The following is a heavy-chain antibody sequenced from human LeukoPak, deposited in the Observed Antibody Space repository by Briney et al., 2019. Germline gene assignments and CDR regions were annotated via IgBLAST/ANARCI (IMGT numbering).Heavy chain of an antibody. V-gene: IGHV3-21*01. Sequence: GGSLRLSCAASGFTFSSYSMNWVRQAPGKGLEWVSSISSSSYIYYADSVKGRFTISRDNAKNSLYLQMNSLRVEDTAVYYCARGGRQLVAEELDYWGQGTLVTVSS. D-gene: IGHD6-6*01. CDR3: ARGGRQLVAEELDY. CDR1: GFTFSSYS. CDR2: ISSSSYI. J-gene: IGHJ4*02.